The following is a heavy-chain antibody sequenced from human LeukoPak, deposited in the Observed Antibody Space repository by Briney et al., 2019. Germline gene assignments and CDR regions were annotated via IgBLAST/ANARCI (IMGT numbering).Heavy chain of an antibody. CDR3: ARERLTMIVDGAFDI. D-gene: IGHD3-22*01. CDR1: GYTFTSYA. V-gene: IGHV1-3*01. CDR2: INAGNGNT. Sequence: ASVKVSCKASGYTFTSYAMHWVRQAPGQRLEWMGWINAGNGNTKYSQKFQGRVTITRDTSASTAYMEPSSLRSEDTAVYYCARERLTMIVDGAFDIWGQGTMVTVSS. J-gene: IGHJ3*02.